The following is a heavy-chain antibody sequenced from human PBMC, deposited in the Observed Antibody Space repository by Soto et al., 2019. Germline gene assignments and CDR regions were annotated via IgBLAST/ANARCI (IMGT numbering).Heavy chain of an antibody. V-gene: IGHV4-59*01. CDR1: CVSISNYY. J-gene: IGHJ4*02. CDR3: ARAGAATLSDY. Sequence: SETLSLTCTVSCVSISNYYWSWIRQPPGKGLEWIGYIYYSGSTNYNPSLKSRVTISVDTSKNQFSLKLSSVTAADTAVYYCARAGAATLSDYWGQGTLVTVSS. D-gene: IGHD2-15*01. CDR2: IYYSGST.